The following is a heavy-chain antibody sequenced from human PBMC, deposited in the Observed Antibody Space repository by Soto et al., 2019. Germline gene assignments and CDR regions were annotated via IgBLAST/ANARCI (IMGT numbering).Heavy chain of an antibody. CDR2: ISWNSGSI. J-gene: IGHJ4*02. Sequence: EVQLVESGGGLVQPGRSLRLSCAASGFTFDDYAMHWVRQAPGKGLEWVSGISWNSGSIGYADSVKGRFTISRDNAKNSLYLQMNSLRAEDTALYYCAKDKTYSSSSFDYWGQGTLVTVSS. D-gene: IGHD6-6*01. V-gene: IGHV3-9*01. CDR3: AKDKTYSSSSFDY. CDR1: GFTFDDYA.